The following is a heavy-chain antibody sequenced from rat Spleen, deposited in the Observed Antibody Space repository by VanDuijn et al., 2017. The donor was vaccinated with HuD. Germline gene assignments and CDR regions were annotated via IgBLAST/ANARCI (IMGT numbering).Heavy chain of an antibody. Sequence: EVQLVESDGGLVQPGRSLKLSCAASGFTFSDYGMAWVRQAPTKGLEWVATISYGDSSGHSSTYYRDSVRGRFTISRDNAKSTLYFLMDSLRSEDTATYYCVRQDTSGYSNWFTYWGQGTLVTVSS. CDR1: GFTFSDYG. V-gene: IGHV5-29*01. CDR3: VRQDTSGYSNWFTY. J-gene: IGHJ3*01. CDR2: ISYGDSSGHSST. D-gene: IGHD4-3*01.